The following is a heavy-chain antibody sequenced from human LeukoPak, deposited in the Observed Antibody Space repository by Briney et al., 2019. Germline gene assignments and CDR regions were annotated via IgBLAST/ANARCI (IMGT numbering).Heavy chain of an antibody. D-gene: IGHD3-22*01. CDR3: ASSHDSSGND. CDR2: ISAGSGTV. V-gene: IGHV3-48*04. J-gene: IGHJ4*02. Sequence: GGSLRLSCAASGLSLSSSNVHWVRQSPGGGLEWLSYISAGSGTVFSADSVKGRFTISRDNAKSSLYLQMNSLRVEDTAVYYCASSHDSSGNDWGQGTLVTVSS. CDR1: GLSLSSSN.